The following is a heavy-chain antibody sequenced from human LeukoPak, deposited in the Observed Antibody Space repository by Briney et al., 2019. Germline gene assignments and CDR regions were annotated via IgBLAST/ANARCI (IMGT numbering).Heavy chain of an antibody. CDR2: ISGSGGST. Sequence: PGGTLRLSCAASGFTFSSYGMSWVRQAPGKGLEWVSAISGSGGSTYYADSVKGRFTISRDNSKNTLYLQMHSLRAEDTAVYYCAKNPYGAGRGKGLNWFDPWGQGTLVTVSS. V-gene: IGHV3-23*01. D-gene: IGHD3-10*01. CDR3: AKNPYGAGRGKGLNWFDP. J-gene: IGHJ5*02. CDR1: GFTFSSYG.